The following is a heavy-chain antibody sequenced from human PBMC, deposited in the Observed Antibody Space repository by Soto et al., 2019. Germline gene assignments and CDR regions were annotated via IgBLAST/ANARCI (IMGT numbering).Heavy chain of an antibody. J-gene: IGHJ4*02. V-gene: IGHV4-31*03. CDR1: GGSISSGGYY. D-gene: IGHD2-15*01. CDR2: IYYSGST. Sequence: SETLSLTCTVSGGSISSGGYYWSWIRQHPGKGLEWIGYIYYSGSTYYNPSLKSRVTISVDTSKNQFSLKLSSVTAADTAVYYCARANSCSGGSCPHDYWGQGTLVTVSS. CDR3: ARANSCSGGSCPHDY.